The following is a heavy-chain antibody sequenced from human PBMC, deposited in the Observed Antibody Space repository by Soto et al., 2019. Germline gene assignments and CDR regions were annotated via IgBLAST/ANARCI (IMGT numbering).Heavy chain of an antibody. CDR3: ARGGIAAAGTIGY. Sequence: QVQLVESGGGVVQPGRSLRLSCAASGFTFSSYGMHWVRQAPGKGLEWVAVIWYDGSNKYYADSVKGRFTISRDNSKNTLYLQMNSLRAEDTVGYYCARGGIAAAGTIGYWGQGTLVTVSS. D-gene: IGHD6-13*01. CDR2: IWYDGSNK. V-gene: IGHV3-33*01. CDR1: GFTFSSYG. J-gene: IGHJ4*02.